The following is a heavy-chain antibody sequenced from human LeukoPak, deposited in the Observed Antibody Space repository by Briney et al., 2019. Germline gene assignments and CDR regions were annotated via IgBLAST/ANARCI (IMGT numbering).Heavy chain of an antibody. CDR1: GGSISSYY. V-gene: IGHV4-59*08. CDR2: IYYSGST. Sequence: PSETLPLTCTVSGGSISSYYWSWIRQPPGKGLEWIGYIYYSGSTNYNPSLKSRVTISVDTSKNQFSLKLSSVTAADTAVYYCARLVQLNWFDPWGQGTLVTVSS. J-gene: IGHJ5*02. D-gene: IGHD1-1*01. CDR3: ARLVQLNWFDP.